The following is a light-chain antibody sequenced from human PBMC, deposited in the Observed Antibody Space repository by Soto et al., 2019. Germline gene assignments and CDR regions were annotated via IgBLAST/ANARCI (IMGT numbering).Light chain of an antibody. Sequence: DIQMTQSPSSLSASVGDRVSIACRASQNINTFLHWYQQKPGKAPKLLVYAASSLQNGVRSRFSGRGSGPDFTLPTFGLPPDDFGIYYCQQTYIRPHTFGQGTKGDIK. CDR2: AAS. CDR3: QQTYIRPHT. J-gene: IGKJ2*01. CDR1: QNINTF. V-gene: IGKV1-39*01.